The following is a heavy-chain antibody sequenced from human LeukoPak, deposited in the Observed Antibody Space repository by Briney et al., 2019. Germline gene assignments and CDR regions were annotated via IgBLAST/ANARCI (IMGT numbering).Heavy chain of an antibody. CDR3: ARDNSVRDEAWWFNP. D-gene: IGHD5-24*01. Sequence: GGSLRLSCAASGFTFSSYSMDWVRQAPGKGLEWVSYISSSSSTIYYADSVKGRFTISRDNAKNSLYLQMNSLRAEDTAVYYCARDNSVRDEAWWFNPWGQGTLVTVSS. CDR2: ISSSSSTI. J-gene: IGHJ5*02. CDR1: GFTFSSYS. V-gene: IGHV3-48*01.